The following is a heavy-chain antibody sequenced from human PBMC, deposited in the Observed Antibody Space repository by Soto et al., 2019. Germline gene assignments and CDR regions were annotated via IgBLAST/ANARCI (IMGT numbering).Heavy chain of an antibody. Sequence: ASVKVSCKASGYTFTSYDINWVRQATGQGLEWMGWMNPNSGNTGYAQKFQGRVTMTRNTSISTAYMELSSLRSEDTAVYYCARGRSLHRLLFWEWLLRTFDPCGQGTMVTFS. J-gene: IGHJ5*02. CDR3: ARGRSLHRLLFWEWLLRTFDP. V-gene: IGHV1-8*01. CDR1: GYTFTSYD. CDR2: MNPNSGNT. D-gene: IGHD3-3*01.